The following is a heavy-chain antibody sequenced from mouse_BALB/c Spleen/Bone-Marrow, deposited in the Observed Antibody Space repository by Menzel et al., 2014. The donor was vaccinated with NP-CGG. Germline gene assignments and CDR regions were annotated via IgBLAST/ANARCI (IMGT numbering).Heavy chain of an antibody. CDR1: GYSITSGYS. D-gene: IGHD1-1*01. CDR3: AREGEYGSRSFYY. Sequence: VQLQQSGPDLVKPSQSLSLTCTVTGYSITSGYSWHWIRQFPGNKLEWMGYIHYSGGTNYNPSLKSRISITRDTSKNQFSLQMKSVTTQSTPTHYSAREGEYGSRSFYYSGQNAPLSLSS. J-gene: IGHJ2*01. V-gene: IGHV3-1*02. CDR2: IHYSGGT.